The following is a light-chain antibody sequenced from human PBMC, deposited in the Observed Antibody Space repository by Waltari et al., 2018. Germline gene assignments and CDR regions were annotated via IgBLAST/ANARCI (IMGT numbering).Light chain of an antibody. V-gene: IGKV1-39*01. CDR2: AAS. CDR1: QSIHNS. Sequence: DIQMTQSPSSLSASVGDRVVITCRASQSIHNSLNWYQQQPGKAPEVLIHAASTLLSGVPSRFSGSGSGTEFTLTITPLQPEDFATYFCQQTYSTSITFGQGTRLEIK. J-gene: IGKJ5*01. CDR3: QQTYSTSIT.